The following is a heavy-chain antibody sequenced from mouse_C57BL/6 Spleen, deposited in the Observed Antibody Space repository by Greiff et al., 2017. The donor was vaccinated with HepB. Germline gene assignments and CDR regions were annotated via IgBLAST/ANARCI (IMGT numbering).Heavy chain of an antibody. D-gene: IGHD1-1*01. Sequence: QVHVKQSGAELVKPGASVKISCKASGYAFSSYWMNWVKQRPGKGLEWIGQIYPGDGDTNYNGKFKGKATLTADKSSSTAYMQLSSLTSEDSAVYFCARYGTTVVFDYWGQGTTLTVSS. CDR3: ARYGTTVVFDY. CDR2: IYPGDGDT. CDR1: GYAFSSYW. V-gene: IGHV1-80*01. J-gene: IGHJ2*01.